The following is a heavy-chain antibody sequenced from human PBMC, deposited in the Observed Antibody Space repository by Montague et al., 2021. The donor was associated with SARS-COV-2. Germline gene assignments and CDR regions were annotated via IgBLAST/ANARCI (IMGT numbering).Heavy chain of an antibody. D-gene: IGHD1-26*01. V-gene: IGHV4-59*08. CDR2: IYYSGST. Sequence: SETLSLTCTVSGGSISGYYGSWIRQSPGKGLEWIGYIYYSGSTTSNPSLKNRVSISVDSAKRQFSLKLSAVTAADSAVYYCARHLPYSGSYNWFDPWGQGTLVTVSS. J-gene: IGHJ5*02. CDR3: ARHLPYSGSYNWFDP. CDR1: GGSISGYY.